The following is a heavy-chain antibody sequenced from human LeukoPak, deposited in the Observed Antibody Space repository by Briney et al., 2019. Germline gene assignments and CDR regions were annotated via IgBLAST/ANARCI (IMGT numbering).Heavy chain of an antibody. CDR1: GFTFSSYE. Sequence: GGSLRLSCAASGFTFSSYEMNWVRQAPGKGLEWVSAISGSGGSTYYADSVKGRFTISRDNSKNTLYLQMNSLRAEDTAVYYCAKEGMATIFGIPDYYYYYMDVWGKGTTVTISS. CDR2: ISGSGGST. D-gene: IGHD5-24*01. V-gene: IGHV3-23*01. CDR3: AKEGMATIFGIPDYYYYYMDV. J-gene: IGHJ6*03.